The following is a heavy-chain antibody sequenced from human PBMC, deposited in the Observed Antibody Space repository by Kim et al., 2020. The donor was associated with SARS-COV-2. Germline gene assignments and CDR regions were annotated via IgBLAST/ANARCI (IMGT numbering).Heavy chain of an antibody. D-gene: IGHD3-22*01. CDR3: ARGTQILYYYDSSGYYDACDI. J-gene: IGHJ3*02. CDR2: IWYDGSNK. Sequence: GGSLRLSCAASGFTFSSYGMHWVRQAPGKGLEWVAVIWYDGSNKYYADSVKGRFTISRDNSKNTLYLQMNSLRAEDTAVYYCARGTQILYYYDSSGYYDACDIWGQGTMVTVSS. V-gene: IGHV3-33*08. CDR1: GFTFSSYG.